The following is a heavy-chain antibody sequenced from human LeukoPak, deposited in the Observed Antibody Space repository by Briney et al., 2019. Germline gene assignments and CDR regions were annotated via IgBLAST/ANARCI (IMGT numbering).Heavy chain of an antibody. Sequence: KPSETLSLTCTVSGGSTSSYYWSWIRQPPGKGLEWIGYIYYSGSTNYNPSLKSRVTISVDTSKNQFSLKLSSVTAADTAVYYCARAPVDCGGDCYGPFDYWGQGTLVTVSS. J-gene: IGHJ4*02. D-gene: IGHD2-21*02. CDR1: GGSTSSYY. V-gene: IGHV4-59*01. CDR3: ARAPVDCGGDCYGPFDY. CDR2: IYYSGST.